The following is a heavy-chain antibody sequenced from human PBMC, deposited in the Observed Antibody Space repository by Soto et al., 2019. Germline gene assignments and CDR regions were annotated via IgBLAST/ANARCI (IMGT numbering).Heavy chain of an antibody. V-gene: IGHV4-31*03. J-gene: IGHJ4*02. D-gene: IGHD5-12*01. Sequence: SETLSLTCTVSGGSISSGGYYWSWIRQHPGKGLEWIGYIYYSGSTYYNPSLKSRVTISVDTSKNQFSLKLSSVTAADTAVYYCARALEMATLNFDYWGQGTLVTVSS. CDR3: ARALEMATLNFDY. CDR2: IYYSGST. CDR1: GGSISSGGYY.